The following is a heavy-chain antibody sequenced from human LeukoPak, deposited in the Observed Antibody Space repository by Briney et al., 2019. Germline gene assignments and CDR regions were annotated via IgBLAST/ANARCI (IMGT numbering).Heavy chain of an antibody. CDR2: MNPNSGNT. CDR1: GYTFTSYD. J-gene: IGHJ5*02. D-gene: IGHD6-19*01. Sequence: ASVKVSCKASGYTFTSYDINWVRQATGRGLEWMGWMNPNSGNTGYAQKFQGRVTMTRNTSISTAYMELSSLRSEDTAVYYCARERWRQWLVRYNWFDPWGQGTLVTVSS. CDR3: ARERWRQWLVRYNWFDP. V-gene: IGHV1-8*01.